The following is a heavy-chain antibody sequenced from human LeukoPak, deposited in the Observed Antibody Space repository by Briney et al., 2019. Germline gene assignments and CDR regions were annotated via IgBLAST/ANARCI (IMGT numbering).Heavy chain of an antibody. CDR1: GFTFSSYN. D-gene: IGHD2-21*01. CDR2: ITSGSSYI. J-gene: IGHJ3*02. Sequence: SGGSLRLSCAASGFTFSSYNMNWVRQAPGQGLEWVSFITSGSSYIYYADSVKGRFTISRGNAKSSLYLQMNSLRAEDTAVYYCAKVISVVVMKDAFDIWGQGTMVTVSS. V-gene: IGHV3-21*01. CDR3: AKVISVVVMKDAFDI.